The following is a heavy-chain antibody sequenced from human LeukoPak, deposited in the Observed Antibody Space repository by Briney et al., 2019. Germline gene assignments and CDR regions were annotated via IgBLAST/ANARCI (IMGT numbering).Heavy chain of an antibody. V-gene: IGHV3-30*02. Sequence: GGSLRLSCAASGFTFSSYGMHWVRQAPGKGLEWVAFIRYDGSNKYYADSVKGRFTISRNNSKNTLYLQMNSLRAEDTAVYYCAKTDIVVVPAANSHWFDPWGQGTLVTVSS. CDR1: GFTFSSYG. J-gene: IGHJ5*02. CDR2: IRYDGSNK. D-gene: IGHD2-2*01. CDR3: AKTDIVVVPAANSHWFDP.